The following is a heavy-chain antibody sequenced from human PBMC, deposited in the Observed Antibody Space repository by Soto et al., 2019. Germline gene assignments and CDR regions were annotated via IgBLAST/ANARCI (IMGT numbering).Heavy chain of an antibody. CDR1: GFTFSSYW. D-gene: IGHD6-13*01. CDR2: INSDGSST. J-gene: IGHJ4*02. V-gene: IGHV3-74*01. CDR3: ATHDGPAAAGLVLDF. Sequence: PGGSLRLSCAASGFTFSSYWMHWVRQAPGKGLVWASRINSDGSSTSYADSVKGRFTISRDNARNTLYLQMNSLRAEDTAVYYCATHDGPAAAGLVLDFWGQGTLVTVSS.